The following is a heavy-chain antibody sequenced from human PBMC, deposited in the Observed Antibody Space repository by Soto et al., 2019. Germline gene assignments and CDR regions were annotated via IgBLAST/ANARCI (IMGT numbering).Heavy chain of an antibody. D-gene: IGHD3-22*01. Sequence: SVKVSCKASGGTFSSYAISWVRQSPGQGLEWMGGIIPIFGTANYAQKFQGRVTITADESTSTAYMELSSLRSEDTAVYYCARDHVRGYYDSSGYYYAATDYWGQGTLVTVSS. CDR2: IIPIFGTA. J-gene: IGHJ4*02. V-gene: IGHV1-69*13. CDR1: GGTFSSYA. CDR3: ARDHVRGYYDSSGYYYAATDY.